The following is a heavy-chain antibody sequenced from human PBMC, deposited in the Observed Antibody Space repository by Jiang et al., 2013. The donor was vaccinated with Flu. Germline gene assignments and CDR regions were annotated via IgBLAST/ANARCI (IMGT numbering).Heavy chain of an antibody. CDR3: AKLPKGELQTAGNAFDL. CDR2: ITSSSDRT. D-gene: IGHD1-7*01. J-gene: IGHJ3*01. CDR1: GLTFHTYA. Sequence: QLVESGGKLVQPGGSLRLSCAASGLTFHTYAMTWVRQAPGKGLEWVSTITSSSDRTYLADSMKGRFTISRDNSKSTLYLEMNRLRVEDTAIYYCAKLPKGELQTAGNAFDLWGQGTMVNVSS. V-gene: IGHV3-23*04.